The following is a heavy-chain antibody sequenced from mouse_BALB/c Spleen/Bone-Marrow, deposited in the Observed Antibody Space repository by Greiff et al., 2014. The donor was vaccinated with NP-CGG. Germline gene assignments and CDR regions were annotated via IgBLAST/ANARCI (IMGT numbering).Heavy chain of an antibody. J-gene: IGHJ3*01. V-gene: IGHV1-7*01. CDR1: GYTFTSYW. CDR2: INPSTGYT. CDR3: ARTCAWFAY. Sequence: QVQLQQSGAELAKPGASVKMSCKASGYTFTSYWMHWVKQRPGQGLEWIGYINPSTGYTEYNQNFKDKATLTADKSSSTAYMQLSSLTSEDSAVYYCARTCAWFAYWGQGTLVTVSA.